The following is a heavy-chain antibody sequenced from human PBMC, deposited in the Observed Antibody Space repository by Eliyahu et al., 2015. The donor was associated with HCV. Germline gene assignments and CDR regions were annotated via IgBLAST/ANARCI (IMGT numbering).Heavy chain of an antibody. CDR2: IXWNSGSI. Sequence: EVQLVESGGGLVQPGRSLRLSCAASGFTFDDYAMHWVRQAPGKGLEWVSGIXWNSGSIGYADSVKGRFTISRDNAKNSLYLQMNSLRAEDTALYYCAKDFSLALTYYFDYWGQGTLVTVSS. J-gene: IGHJ4*02. D-gene: IGHD4/OR15-4a*01. CDR1: GFTFDDYA. V-gene: IGHV3-9*01. CDR3: AKDFSLALTYYFDY.